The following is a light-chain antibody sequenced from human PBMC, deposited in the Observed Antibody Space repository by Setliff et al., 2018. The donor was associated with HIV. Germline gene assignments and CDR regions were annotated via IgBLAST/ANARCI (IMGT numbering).Light chain of an antibody. CDR1: SSNIGSNT. Sequence: QSVLTQPPSASGTPGQRVTISCSGSSSNIGSNTVNWYQQLPGTAPKLLIYSNNQRPSGVPDRFSGSKSGTSASRAISGLQSEDEADYYCAAWDDSLNGWVFGGGTQLTVL. J-gene: IGLJ3*02. V-gene: IGLV1-44*01. CDR3: AAWDDSLNGWV. CDR2: SNN.